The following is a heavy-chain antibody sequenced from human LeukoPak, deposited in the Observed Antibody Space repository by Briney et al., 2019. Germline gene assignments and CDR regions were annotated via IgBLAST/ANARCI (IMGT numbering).Heavy chain of an antibody. CDR2: IYSAGTT. J-gene: IGHJ4*02. D-gene: IGHD2-15*01. CDR3: ARDTPYCSRGSCYPDYFDY. Sequence: GGSLRLSCAASGFTVSSNYMSWVRQAPGKGLEWVSVIYSAGTTYYADSVKGRFTISRDTSKNTLYLQMNSLRAEDTAVYYCARDTPYCSRGSCYPDYFDYWGQGTLVTVSS. CDR1: GFTVSSNY. V-gene: IGHV3-53*01.